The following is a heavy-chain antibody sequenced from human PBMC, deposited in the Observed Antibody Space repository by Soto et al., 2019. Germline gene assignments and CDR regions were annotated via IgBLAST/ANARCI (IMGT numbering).Heavy chain of an antibody. V-gene: IGHV3-21*01. Sequence: GGSLRLSCAASGFSFSSYGMNWVRQAPGKGLEWVSSISSTSTYIYYVDSVKGRFTISRDNAKNSLYLQMNSLRAEDTAVYYCARATIGHDGYCSGPGCNGRHAFDIWGQGTMVTVSS. CDR1: GFSFSSYG. D-gene: IGHD2-15*01. CDR2: ISSTSTYI. J-gene: IGHJ3*02. CDR3: ARATIGHDGYCSGPGCNGRHAFDI.